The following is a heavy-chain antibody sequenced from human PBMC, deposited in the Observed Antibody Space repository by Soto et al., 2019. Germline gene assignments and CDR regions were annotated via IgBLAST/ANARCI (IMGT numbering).Heavy chain of an antibody. CDR3: ARGGVY. CDR1: VFTFSSHE. J-gene: IGHJ1*01. CDR2: ISGSGSTI. Sequence: GTLRLSCEATVFTFSSHEMNWIRPTPGKRLEWIAKISGSGSTINYADSVKGRFTISRDNVQRTLHLQMDSLRVEDTGVYYCARGGVYWGRGTLVTVSS. V-gene: IGHV3-48*03. D-gene: IGHD2-8*01.